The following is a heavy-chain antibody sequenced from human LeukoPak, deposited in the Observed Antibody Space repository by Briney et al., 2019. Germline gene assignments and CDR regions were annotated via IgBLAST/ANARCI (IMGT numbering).Heavy chain of an antibody. J-gene: IGHJ4*02. Sequence: GGSLRLSCAASGFTFSSYAMSWVRQAPGKGLERVSAISGSGGSTYYADSVKGRFTISGDNSKNTLYLQMNSLRAEDTAVYYCAKDKIRYCSSTSCYRSFDYWGQGTLVTVSS. CDR3: AKDKIRYCSSTSCYRSFDY. CDR1: GFTFSSYA. CDR2: ISGSGGST. D-gene: IGHD2-2*01. V-gene: IGHV3-23*01.